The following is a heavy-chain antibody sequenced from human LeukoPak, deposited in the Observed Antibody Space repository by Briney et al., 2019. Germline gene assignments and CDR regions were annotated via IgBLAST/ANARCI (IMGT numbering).Heavy chain of an antibody. CDR1: GFTFSNNW. Sequence: GGSLRLSCAASGFTFSNNWMSWVRQVPGKVLEWVAQIKQDGSETYYVDSVKGRFTISRDNAKNSLYLQMDSLRAEDTAVYYCAYSYGYAFDIWGQGTMVIVSA. CDR3: AYSYGYAFDI. J-gene: IGHJ3*02. D-gene: IGHD5-18*01. CDR2: IKQDGSET. V-gene: IGHV3-7*03.